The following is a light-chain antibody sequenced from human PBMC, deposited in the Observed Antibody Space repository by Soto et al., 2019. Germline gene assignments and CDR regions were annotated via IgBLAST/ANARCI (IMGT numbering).Light chain of an antibody. V-gene: IGKV3-15*01. CDR2: GAS. J-gene: IGKJ4*01. Sequence: ETVMTQSPATLSVSPGERASLSCRASEDINRNLAWYQQKSGQAPRLLIYGASTRATGIPARFSGSGSGTEFTLTISTLQSEDFALYYCQQYNNWPPLTFGGGTKVEIK. CDR3: QQYNNWPPLT. CDR1: EDINRN.